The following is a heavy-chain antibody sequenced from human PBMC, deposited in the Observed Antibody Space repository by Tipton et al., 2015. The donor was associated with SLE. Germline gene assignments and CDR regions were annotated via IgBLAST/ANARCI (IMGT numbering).Heavy chain of an antibody. J-gene: IGHJ6*02. CDR3: ARDRGYCSSTSRHSSYYGMDV. D-gene: IGHD2-2*01. V-gene: IGHV3-23*01. CDR1: GFTFSNYA. Sequence: SLRLSCGVSGFTFSNYAMSWVRQAPGKGLEWISTISGSGGTTYYGDSVKGRFTISRDNSENTLFLQMNSLRAEDTAVYYCARDRGYCSSTSRHSSYYGMDVWGQGTTVSVSS. CDR2: ISGSGGTT.